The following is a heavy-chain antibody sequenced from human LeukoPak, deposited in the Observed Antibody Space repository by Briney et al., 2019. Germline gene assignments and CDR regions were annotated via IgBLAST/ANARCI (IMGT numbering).Heavy chain of an antibody. CDR1: GFTFDDYA. J-gene: IGHJ5*02. Sequence: GGSLRLSCAASGFTFDDYAMHWVRQAPGKGLECVSLISGDGGSTYYADSVKGRFTISRDNSKNSLYLQMNRLRTEDTALYYCAKDPSFDWLLSNWFDPWGQGTLVTVSS. CDR3: AKDPSFDWLLSNWFDP. D-gene: IGHD3-9*01. V-gene: IGHV3-43*02. CDR2: ISGDGGST.